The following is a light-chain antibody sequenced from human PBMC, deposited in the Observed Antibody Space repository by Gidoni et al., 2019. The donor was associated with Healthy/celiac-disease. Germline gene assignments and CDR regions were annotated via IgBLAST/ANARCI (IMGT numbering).Light chain of an antibody. J-gene: IGLJ1*01. CDR2: GNS. V-gene: IGLV1-40*01. Sequence: QSVLTHPPSLSWAPGQRVTISCTGSSSNIGAGYDVHWYQQLPGTAPKLLIYGNSNRPSGVPDRFSGSKSGTSASLAITGLQAEDEADYYCQSYDSSLSGYVFGTGTKVTVL. CDR1: SSNIGAGYD. CDR3: QSYDSSLSGYV.